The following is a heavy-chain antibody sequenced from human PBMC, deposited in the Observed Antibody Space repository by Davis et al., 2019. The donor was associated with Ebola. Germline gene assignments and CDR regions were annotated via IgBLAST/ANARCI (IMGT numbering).Heavy chain of an antibody. D-gene: IGHD2-15*01. J-gene: IGHJ5*02. CDR2: INSDGRTT. CDR3: ARGNRYCSGDTCANWLDP. Sequence: GESLKISCAASEFTFSSYWMHWVRQAPGKGLVWVSRINSDGRTTAYADSVKGRFTISRDNAKNTLYLQMNTLRAEDTAVYYCARGNRYCSGDTCANWLDPWGQGTLVTVSS. CDR1: EFTFSSYW. V-gene: IGHV3-74*01.